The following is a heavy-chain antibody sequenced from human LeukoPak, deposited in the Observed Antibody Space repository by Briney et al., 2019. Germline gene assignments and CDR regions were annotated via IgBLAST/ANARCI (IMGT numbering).Heavy chain of an antibody. Sequence: SETLSLTCTVSGGSISSYYWSWIRQPPGKGLEWIGYIYYSGSTNYNPSLKSRVTISVDTSKNQFSLKLSSLTAADTAVYYCARYSYRGYHFDYWGQGTLVTVSS. D-gene: IGHD5-18*01. CDR2: IYYSGST. CDR1: GGSISSYY. J-gene: IGHJ4*02. V-gene: IGHV4-59*01. CDR3: ARYSYRGYHFDY.